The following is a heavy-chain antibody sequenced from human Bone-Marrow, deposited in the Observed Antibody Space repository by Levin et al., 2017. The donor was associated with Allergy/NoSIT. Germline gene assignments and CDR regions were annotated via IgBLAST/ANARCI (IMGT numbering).Heavy chain of an antibody. D-gene: IGHD5-12*01. J-gene: IGHJ4*02. CDR2: MNPNSGNT. CDR1: GFTFTSFD. V-gene: IGHV1-8*01. Sequence: GESLKISCKASGFTFTSFDINWVREAPGQGLEWMGWMNPNSGNTGSAQKFQGRLTMTRNTSMSTAYMELTSLRSEDTAVYYCARKYSGYRGEPDYWGQGTLVTVSS. CDR3: ARKYSGYRGEPDY.